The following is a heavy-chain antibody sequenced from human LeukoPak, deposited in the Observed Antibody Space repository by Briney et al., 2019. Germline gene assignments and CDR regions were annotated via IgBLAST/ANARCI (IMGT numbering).Heavy chain of an antibody. V-gene: IGHV3-23*01. D-gene: IGHD2-21*01. CDR1: GFTFSSYA. CDR2: ISGSGGST. Sequence: GGSLRLSCAASGFTFSSYAMSWVRQAPGKGLEWVSAISGSGGSTYYADSAEGRFTISRDNSKNTLYLQMNSLRAEDTAVYYCAKFLPTHIVVANYYFDYWGQGTLVTVSS. J-gene: IGHJ4*02. CDR3: AKFLPTHIVVANYYFDY.